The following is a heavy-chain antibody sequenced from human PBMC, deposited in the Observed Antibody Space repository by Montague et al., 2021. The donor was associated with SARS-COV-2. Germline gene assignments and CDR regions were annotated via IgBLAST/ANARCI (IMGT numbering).Heavy chain of an antibody. J-gene: IGHJ3*01. CDR3: ATESIVGVVIYAFAF. CDR1: VTAVRDVP. CDR2: FVHQHRKT. V-gene: IGHV1-24*01. Sequence: SVKVSCKASVTAVRDVPVDRESQRPGASHTWIGCFVHQHRKTVYTQKFQGRVTMTEDPSTETAYLELSNLISDDTAVYYCATESIVGVVIYAFAFWGQGTLITVSS. D-gene: IGHD3-3*02.